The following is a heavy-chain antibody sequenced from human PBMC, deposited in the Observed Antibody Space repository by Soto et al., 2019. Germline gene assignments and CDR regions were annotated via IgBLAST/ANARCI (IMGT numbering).Heavy chain of an antibody. CDR2: ISAYNGNT. CDR3: ARDSRIAAAGSYYYYGMDV. Sequence: QVQLVQSGAEVKKPGASVKVSCKASGYTFTSYGISWVRQAPGQGLEWMGWISAYNGNTNYAQKLQGRVTMTTDTSTSTAYMELRSLRSDDTAVYYCARDSRIAAAGSYYYYGMDVWGQGTTVTVSS. J-gene: IGHJ6*02. V-gene: IGHV1-18*04. D-gene: IGHD6-13*01. CDR1: GYTFTSYG.